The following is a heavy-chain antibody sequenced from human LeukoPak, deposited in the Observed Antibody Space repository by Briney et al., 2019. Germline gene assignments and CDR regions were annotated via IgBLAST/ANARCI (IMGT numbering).Heavy chain of an antibody. CDR1: GGSFSDYY. CDR3: AYSSGYQQN. D-gene: IGHD3-22*01. V-gene: IGHV4-34*01. Sequence: PSETLSLTCAVYGGSFSDYYWSWIRQPPGKGLEWIGEINHSGSTNYNPSLNSRVTISGDTSKNQFSLKLSSVTAADTAVYYCAYSSGYQQNWGQGTLVTVSS. J-gene: IGHJ1*01. CDR2: INHSGST.